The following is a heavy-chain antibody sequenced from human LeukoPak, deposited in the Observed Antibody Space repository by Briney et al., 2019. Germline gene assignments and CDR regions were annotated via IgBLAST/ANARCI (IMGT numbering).Heavy chain of an antibody. CDR3: ARGGYYDIRYFQH. D-gene: IGHD3-9*01. J-gene: IGHJ1*01. CDR2: IYYSGST. CDR1: GGSISSSSYY. V-gene: IGHV4-39*01. Sequence: SETLSLTCTVSGGSISSSSYYWGWTRQPPGKGLEWIGSIYYSGSTYYNPSLKSRVTISVDTSKNQFSLKLSSVTAADTAVYYCARGGYYDIRYFQHWGQGTLVTVSS.